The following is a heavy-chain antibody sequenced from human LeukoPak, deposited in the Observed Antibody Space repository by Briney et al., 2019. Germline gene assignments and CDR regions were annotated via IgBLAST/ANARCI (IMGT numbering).Heavy chain of an antibody. CDR2: ISAYNGNT. D-gene: IGHD2-15*01. J-gene: IGHJ3*02. V-gene: IGHV1-18*01. CDR1: GYTFTSYG. CDR3: AIGTLGYCSGGSCYEDVFDI. Sequence: ASVKVSCKASGYTFTSYGISWVRQAPGQGLEWMGWISAYNGNTNYAQKLQGRVTMTTDTSTSTAYMELRSLRSDDTAVYYCAIGTLGYCSGGSCYEDVFDIWGQGTMVTVSS.